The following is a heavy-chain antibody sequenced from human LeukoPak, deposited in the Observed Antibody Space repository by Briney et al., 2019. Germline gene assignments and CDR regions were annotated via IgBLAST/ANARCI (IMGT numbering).Heavy chain of an antibody. CDR2: INPNSGGT. V-gene: IGHV1-2*02. CDR1: GYTFTGYY. D-gene: IGHD3-3*01. J-gene: IGHJ4*02. Sequence: GASVKVSCKASGYTFTGYYMHWVRQAPEQGLEWMGWINPNSGGTNYAQKFQGRVTMTRDTSISTAYMELSRLRSDDTAVYYCARDTDDFWSGYYFDYWGQGILVTVSS. CDR3: ARDTDDFWSGYYFDY.